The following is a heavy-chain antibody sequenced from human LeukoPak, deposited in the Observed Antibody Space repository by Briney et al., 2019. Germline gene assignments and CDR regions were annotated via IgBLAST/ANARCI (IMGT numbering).Heavy chain of an antibody. Sequence: PSETLSLTCTVSGSSISSFYWTWIRQPPGKGLEWIGYIYYNGNTNYNPSLKSRVTISVDTSKNQFSLKLSSVTAADTAVYHCARGGWSLDYWGQGTLVTVSS. CDR1: GSSISSFY. CDR2: IYYNGNT. V-gene: IGHV4-59*01. CDR3: ARGGWSLDY. D-gene: IGHD6-19*01. J-gene: IGHJ4*02.